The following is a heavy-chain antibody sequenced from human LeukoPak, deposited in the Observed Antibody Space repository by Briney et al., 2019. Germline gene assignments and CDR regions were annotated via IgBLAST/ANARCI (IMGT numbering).Heavy chain of an antibody. D-gene: IGHD3-16*01. J-gene: IGHJ4*02. CDR1: GGSFSGYY. V-gene: IGHV4-34*01. CDR3: ASVGEWLTNDY. Sequence: SETLSLTCAVYGGSFSGYYWSWIRQPPGKGLEWIGEINHSGSTNYNPSLKSRVTISVDTSKNQFSLKLSSVTAADTAVYYCASVGEWLTNDYWGQGTLVTVSS. CDR2: INHSGST.